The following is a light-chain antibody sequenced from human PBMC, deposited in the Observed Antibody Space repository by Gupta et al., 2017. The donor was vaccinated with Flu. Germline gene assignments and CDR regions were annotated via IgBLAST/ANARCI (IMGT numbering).Light chain of an antibody. V-gene: IGLV3-21*02. CDR3: QVWDSGRELVV. Sequence: SYVLNQSPSVSVAPGQTARITCGGSNIGSKVGHWYQQGPGQAPGRVLSDASDRPSGITERFSGSNSGNTATLTISRVEAGDEADYYCQVWDSGRELVVFGGGTKLTVL. CDR1: NIGSKV. J-gene: IGLJ2*01. CDR2: DAS.